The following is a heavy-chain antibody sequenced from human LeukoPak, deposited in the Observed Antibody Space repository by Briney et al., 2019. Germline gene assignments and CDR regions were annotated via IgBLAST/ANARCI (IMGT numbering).Heavy chain of an antibody. Sequence: PSQTLSLTCTVSGGSISSGSYYWSWIRQPAGKGLEWIGRIYTSGSTNYNPSLKSRVTISVDTSKNQFSLELSSVTAADTAVYYCARDRVVVVPAAQYFDYWGQGTLVTVSS. D-gene: IGHD2-2*01. V-gene: IGHV4-61*02. CDR3: ARDRVVVVPAAQYFDY. J-gene: IGHJ4*02. CDR2: IYTSGST. CDR1: GGSISSGSYY.